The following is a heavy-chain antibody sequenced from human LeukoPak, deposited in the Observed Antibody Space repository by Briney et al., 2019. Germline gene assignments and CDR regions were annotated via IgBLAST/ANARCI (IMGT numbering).Heavy chain of an antibody. V-gene: IGHV4-34*01. CDR2: INHSGST. D-gene: IGHD4-17*01. CDR1: GGSFSGYY. J-gene: IGHJ5*02. CDR3: PRGGWGHDYGDYQYWFDP. Sequence: SETLSLTCAVYGGSFSGYYWSWIRQSPGKGLEWIGDINHSGSTNYNPSLKSRVTISVDTSKNQFSLKLSSVTAADTAVYYCPRGGWGHDYGDYQYWFDPWGQGTLVTVSS.